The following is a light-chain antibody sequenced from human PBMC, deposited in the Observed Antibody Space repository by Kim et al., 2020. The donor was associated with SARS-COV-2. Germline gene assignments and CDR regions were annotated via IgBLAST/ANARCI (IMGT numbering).Light chain of an antibody. J-gene: IGLJ2*01. V-gene: IGLV3-19*01. CDR3: NSRDSSGNHLV. CDR2: GKN. CDR1: SLRSYY. Sequence: ALGQTVRITCRGDSLRSYYASWYQQKPGQAPVLVIYGKNNRPSGIPDLFSGSSSVNTASLTITGAQAEDEADYYCNSRDSSGNHLVFGGGTQLTVL.